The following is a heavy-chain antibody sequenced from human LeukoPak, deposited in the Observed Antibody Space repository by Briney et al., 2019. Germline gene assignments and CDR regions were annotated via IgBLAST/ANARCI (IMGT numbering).Heavy chain of an antibody. CDR2: IYYSGST. V-gene: IGHV4-39*01. CDR3: ARLIGFDSSGYYYYYFDY. Sequence: SETLSLTCTVSGGSTSSSSYYWGWIRQPPGKGLEWIGSIYYSGSTYYNPSLKSRVTISVDTSKNQFSLKLSSVTAADTAVYYCARLIGFDSSGYYYYYFDYWGQGTLVTVSS. CDR1: GGSTSSSSYY. J-gene: IGHJ4*02. D-gene: IGHD3-22*01.